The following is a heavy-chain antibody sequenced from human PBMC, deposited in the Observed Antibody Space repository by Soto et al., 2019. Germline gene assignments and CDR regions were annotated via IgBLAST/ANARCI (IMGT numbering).Heavy chain of an antibody. CDR1: GFTFSTYS. CDR2: IGGPSTM. J-gene: IGHJ3*02. CDR3: VRDSLFAFDI. D-gene: IGHD2-21*01. Sequence: PGGSLRLSCAASGFTFSTYSMNWVRQAPGKGLEWVSYIGGPSTMSYADSVRGRFTISRDSAKNSLYLQMTGLRDEDTALYYCVRDSLFAFDIWGQGTMVTVSS. V-gene: IGHV3-48*02.